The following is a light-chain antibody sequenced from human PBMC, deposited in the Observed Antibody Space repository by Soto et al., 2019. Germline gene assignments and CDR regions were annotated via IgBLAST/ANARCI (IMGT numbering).Light chain of an antibody. CDR2: EVT. CDR1: SSDVGGYNY. Sequence: QSVLTQPASVSGSPGQSITISCTGTSSDVGGYNYVSWYQQHPGKAPKLMIYEVTTRPSGISDRFSASKSGLTASLTISGLQPEDEADYYCSSFTSDRIYVFGPGTKVTVL. V-gene: IGLV2-14*01. CDR3: SSFTSDRIYV. J-gene: IGLJ1*01.